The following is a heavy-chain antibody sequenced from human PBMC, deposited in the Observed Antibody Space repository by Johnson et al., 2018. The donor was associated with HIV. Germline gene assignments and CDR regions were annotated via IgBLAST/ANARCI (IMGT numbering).Heavy chain of an antibody. D-gene: IGHD3-9*01. CDR1: GFIFGNYW. CDR2: IDLGGSLT. V-gene: IGHV3-7*05. CDR3: AGKTGYDAFDM. J-gene: IGHJ3*02. Sequence: VQVVESGGALVQPGGSLRLSCATSGFIFGNYWMTWIRQAPGKGLEWVANIDLGGSLTNYVDSVKGRFIISRDNGRNSLYLQMNGLTVEDTALYFCAGKTGYDAFDMWGQGTMVTVSS.